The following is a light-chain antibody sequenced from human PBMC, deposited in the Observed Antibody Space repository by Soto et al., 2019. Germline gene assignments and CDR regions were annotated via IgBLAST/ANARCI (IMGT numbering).Light chain of an antibody. CDR3: QQHYSNPLT. CDR1: QSVLYSSNNNNY. CDR2: WAS. V-gene: IGKV4-1*01. Sequence: DIVMTQSPDSLSVSLSERATINCKSNQSVLYSSNNNNYLSWYQQKPGQPPKLLIYWASIRESGVPDRFSGSGSGTDFTLTISSLQAEDVAVYYCQQHYSNPLTFGGGTKVEIK. J-gene: IGKJ4*01.